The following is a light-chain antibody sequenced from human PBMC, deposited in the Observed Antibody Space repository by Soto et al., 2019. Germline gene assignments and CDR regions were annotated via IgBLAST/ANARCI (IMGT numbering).Light chain of an antibody. CDR1: QSISSY. CDR2: AAS. J-gene: IGKJ1*01. V-gene: IGKV1-39*01. CDR3: QQYDSFSVT. Sequence: IQMTQSPSSLSASVGDRVTITXXASQSISSYLNWYQQKPGKAPKLLIYAASSLQSGVPPRFSGSGSGTEFTLTISSLQPEDFATYYCQQYDSFSVTFGQGTKVDI.